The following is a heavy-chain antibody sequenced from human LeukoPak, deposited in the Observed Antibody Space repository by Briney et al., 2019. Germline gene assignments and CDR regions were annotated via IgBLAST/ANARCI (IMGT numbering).Heavy chain of an antibody. V-gene: IGHV3-48*02. Sequence: GGSLRLSCAASGFSFTDYPMNWVRQAPGKGLEWISNIRTTAEGAKYAYYADSVKGRVTISRDDGKNTLYLHMNSLRDDDTAVYYCATDQRYAFDYWGQGTMVTVSS. J-gene: IGHJ3*01. CDR2: IRTTAEGA. D-gene: IGHD1-1*01. CDR3: ATDQRYAFDY. CDR1: GFSFTDYP.